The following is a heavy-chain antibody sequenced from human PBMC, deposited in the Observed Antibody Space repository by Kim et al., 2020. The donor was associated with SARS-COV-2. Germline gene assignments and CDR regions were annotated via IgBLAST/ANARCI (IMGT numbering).Heavy chain of an antibody. Sequence: ASVKVSCKASGYTFTSYYMHWVRQAPGQGLEWMGIINPSGGSTSYAQKFQGRVTMTRDTSTSTVYMELSSLRSEDTAVYYCATPRRDYYDSSWLGAFDIWAKGQWSPSLQ. CDR3: ATPRRDYYDSSWLGAFDI. CDR2: INPSGGST. CDR1: GYTFTSYY. J-gene: IGHJ3*02. V-gene: IGHV1-46*01. D-gene: IGHD3-22*01.